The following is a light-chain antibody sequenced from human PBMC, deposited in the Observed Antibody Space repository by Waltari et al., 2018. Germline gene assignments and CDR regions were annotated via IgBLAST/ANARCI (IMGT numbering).Light chain of an antibody. V-gene: IGLV2-14*01. J-gene: IGLJ3*02. CDR2: DVS. CDR3: SSYTSSSTWV. CDR1: SSDVVGYTY. Sequence: QSALTQPASVSGSPGQSITISCTGTSSDVVGYTYVPWDQQHPGKAPKLMIYDVSKRPSGVSNRFSGSKSGNTASLTISGLQAEDEADYYCSSYTSSSTWVFGGGTKLTVL.